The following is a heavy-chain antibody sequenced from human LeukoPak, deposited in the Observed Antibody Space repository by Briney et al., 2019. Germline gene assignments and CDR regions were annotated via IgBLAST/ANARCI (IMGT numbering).Heavy chain of an antibody. J-gene: IGHJ4*02. CDR3: ARSVYDYVWGSYRYLDY. D-gene: IGHD3-16*02. CDR1: GGSFSGYY. CDR2: INHSGST. V-gene: IGHV4-34*01. Sequence: SETLSLTCAVYGGSFSGYYWSWIRQPPGKGLEWIGEINHSGSTNYNPSLKSRVTISVDTSKNQFSLKLSSVTAADTAVYYCARSVYDYVWGSYRYLDYWGQGTLVTVSS.